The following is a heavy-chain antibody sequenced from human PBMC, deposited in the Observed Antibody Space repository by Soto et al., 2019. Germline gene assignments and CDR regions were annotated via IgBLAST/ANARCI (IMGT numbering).Heavy chain of an antibody. Sequence: PGGSLRLSCAASGFTFSSYAMHWVRQAPGKGLEWVALISYDGSNKYYADSVKGRFTISRDNSKNTLYLQMNSLRDEDTAVHYCARSRYSYGFEAFDIWGQGTMVTVS. CDR2: ISYDGSNK. CDR3: ARSRYSYGFEAFDI. D-gene: IGHD5-18*01. J-gene: IGHJ3*02. CDR1: GFTFSSYA. V-gene: IGHV3-30-3*01.